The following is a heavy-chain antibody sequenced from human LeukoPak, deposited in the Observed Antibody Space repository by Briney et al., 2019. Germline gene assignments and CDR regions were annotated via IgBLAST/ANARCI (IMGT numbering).Heavy chain of an antibody. D-gene: IGHD5-24*01. V-gene: IGHV4-59*08. CDR2: IYYSGST. CDR3: ASTRDGYIEKVYFDY. Sequence: PSETLSLTCTVSGGSISSYYWSWIRQPPGKGLEWIGYIYYSGSTIYNPSLKSRVTISVDTSKNQFSLKLASVTAADTAVYYCASTRDGYIEKVYFDYWGQGTLVTVSS. J-gene: IGHJ4*02. CDR1: GGSISSYY.